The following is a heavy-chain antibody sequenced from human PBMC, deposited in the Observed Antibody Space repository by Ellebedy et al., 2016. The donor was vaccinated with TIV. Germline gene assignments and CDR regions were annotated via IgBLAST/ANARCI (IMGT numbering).Heavy chain of an antibody. CDR3: ARDLRIEYAFDI. CDR1: GGTFTSYG. J-gene: IGHJ3*02. CDR2: VIPILGIE. Sequence: AASVKVSCKASGGTFTSYGISWVRQAPGQGLEWMGRVIPILGIENYAQKFQGRVTITADKSTSTAYMELSSLRSEDTAVYYCARDLRIEYAFDIWGQGTMVTVSS. D-gene: IGHD2-15*01. V-gene: IGHV1-69*04.